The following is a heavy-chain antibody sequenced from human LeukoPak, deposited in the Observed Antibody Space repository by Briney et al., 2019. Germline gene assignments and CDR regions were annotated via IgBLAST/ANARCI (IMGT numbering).Heavy chain of an antibody. V-gene: IGHV3-9*03. CDR2: LSWNSGSI. Sequence: PGRSLRLSCAASGFTFDDYAMHWVRQAPGKGLEWVSGLSWNSGSIGYADSVKGRFTISRDNAKNSLYLQMNSLRAEDMALYYCAKSHSSGWYEVGTAIDYWGQGTLVTVSS. CDR1: GFTFDDYA. D-gene: IGHD6-19*01. J-gene: IGHJ4*02. CDR3: AKSHSSGWYEVGTAIDY.